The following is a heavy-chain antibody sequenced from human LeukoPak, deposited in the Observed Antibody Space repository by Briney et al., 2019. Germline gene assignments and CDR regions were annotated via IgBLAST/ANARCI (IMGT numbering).Heavy chain of an antibody. CDR1: GDSVSSNSAA. D-gene: IGHD3-22*01. Sequence: SQTLSLTCAISGDSVSSNSAAWNWIRQSPSRGLEWLGRTYYRSKWYNDYAVSVKSRITINPDTSKNQFSLQLNSVTPEDTAVYYCARGVLLYDSSSYWYFDLWGRGTLVTVSS. CDR2: TYYRSKWYN. CDR3: ARGVLLYDSSSYWYFDL. V-gene: IGHV6-1*01. J-gene: IGHJ2*01.